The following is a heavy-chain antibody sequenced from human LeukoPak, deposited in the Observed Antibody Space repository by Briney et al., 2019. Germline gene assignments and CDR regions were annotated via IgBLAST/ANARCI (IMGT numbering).Heavy chain of an antibody. CDR3: ASVIADYGGEWFDP. Sequence: SQTLSLTCTVSGGSISSGDCYWSWIRQPPGKGLEWIGYIYYSGSTYYNPSLKSRVTISVDTSKNQFSLKLSSVTAADAAVYYCASVIADYGGEWFDPWGQGTLVTVSS. CDR1: GGSISSGDCY. J-gene: IGHJ5*02. CDR2: IYYSGST. D-gene: IGHD4/OR15-4a*01. V-gene: IGHV4-30-4*01.